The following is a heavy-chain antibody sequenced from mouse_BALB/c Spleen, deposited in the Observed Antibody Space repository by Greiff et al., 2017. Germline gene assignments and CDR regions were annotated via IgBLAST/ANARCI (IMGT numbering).Heavy chain of an antibody. V-gene: IGHV3-6*02. J-gene: IGHJ3*01. CDR2: ISYDGSN. CDR3: ASEDWFAY. Sequence: EVKLVESGPGLVKPSQSLSLTCSVTGYSIPSGYYWNWIRQFPGNKLEWMGYISYDGSNNYNPSLKNRISITRDTSKNQFFLKLNSVTTEDTATYYCASEDWFAYWGQGTLVTVSA. CDR1: GYSIPSGYY.